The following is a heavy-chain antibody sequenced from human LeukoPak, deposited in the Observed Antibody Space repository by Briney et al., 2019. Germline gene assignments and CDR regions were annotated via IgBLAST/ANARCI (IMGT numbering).Heavy chain of an antibody. CDR1: GGSISSSSYY. D-gene: IGHD2/OR15-2a*01. CDR3: AGHHPRNTVDF. Sequence: SETLSLTCTVSGGSISSSSYYWGWIRQPPGKGLEWIGGIYYSGSTYYNPSLKSRVTISLDTSKNQFSLKLSSVTAADTAVYYCAGHHPRNTVDFWGQGTLVTVSS. V-gene: IGHV4-39*01. J-gene: IGHJ4*02. CDR2: IYYSGST.